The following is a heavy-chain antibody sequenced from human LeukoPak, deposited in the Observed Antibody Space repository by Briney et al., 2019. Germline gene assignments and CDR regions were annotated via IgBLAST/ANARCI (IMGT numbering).Heavy chain of an antibody. V-gene: IGHV3-13*04. CDR1: GFTFSSYD. Sequence: GGSLRLSCAAPGFTFSSYDMHWVRQATGKALEWVSAIGTAGDTYYPGSVKGRFTISRENAKNSLYLQMNSLRAGDTAVYYCARRSFGESWYFDLWGRGTLVTVSS. D-gene: IGHD3-10*01. CDR2: IGTAGDT. J-gene: IGHJ2*01. CDR3: ARRSFGESWYFDL.